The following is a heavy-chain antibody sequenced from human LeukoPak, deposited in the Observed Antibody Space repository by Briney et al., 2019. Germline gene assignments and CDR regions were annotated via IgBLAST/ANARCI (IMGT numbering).Heavy chain of an antibody. V-gene: IGHV3-30-3*01. J-gene: IGHJ4*02. Sequence: PGGSLRLSCAASGFTFSSYAMHWVRQAPGKGLEWVAVISYDGSNKYYADSVKGRFTISRDNSKNTLYLQMNSLRAEDTAVYYCAKDVGREVDTADYWGQGTLVTISS. CDR1: GFTFSSYA. D-gene: IGHD5-18*01. CDR3: AKDVGREVDTADY. CDR2: ISYDGSNK.